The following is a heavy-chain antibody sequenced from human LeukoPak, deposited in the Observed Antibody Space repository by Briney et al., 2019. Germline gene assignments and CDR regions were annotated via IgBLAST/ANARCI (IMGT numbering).Heavy chain of an antibody. CDR1: GYTFTGYY. Sequence: ASVKVSCKASGYTFTGYYMHWVRQAPGQGLEWMGWINPNSGGTNYAQKFQGWVTMTRDTSISTAYMELRSLRSDDTAVYYCAREWAFEVGAAEYFQHWGQGTLVTVSS. V-gene: IGHV1-2*04. CDR2: INPNSGGT. D-gene: IGHD1-26*01. J-gene: IGHJ1*01. CDR3: AREWAFEVGAAEYFQH.